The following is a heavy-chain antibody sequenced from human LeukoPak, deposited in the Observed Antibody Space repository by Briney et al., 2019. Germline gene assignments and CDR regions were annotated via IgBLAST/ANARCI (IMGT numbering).Heavy chain of an antibody. CDR3: ARGDDHDYGDLYFDY. CDR2: ILYNGNT. D-gene: IGHD4-17*01. V-gene: IGHV4-59*01. Sequence: SETLSLTCTVSGGSISSYYWGWIRQPPGKGLEFIGYILYNGNTNYNPSLESRVTISVDTSKNQFSLKLTSMTAADTAVYYCARGDDHDYGDLYFDYWGQGTLVTVSS. J-gene: IGHJ4*02. CDR1: GGSISSYY.